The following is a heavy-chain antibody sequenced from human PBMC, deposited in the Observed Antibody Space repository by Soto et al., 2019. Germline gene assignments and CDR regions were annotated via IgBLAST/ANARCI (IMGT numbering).Heavy chain of an antibody. CDR2: INPSGGST. V-gene: IGHV1-46*01. J-gene: IGHJ4*02. Sequence: ASVKVSCKASGYTFTSYYMHWVRQAPGQGLEWMGIINPSGGSTSYAQKFQGRVTMTRDTSTSTVYMELSSLRSEDTAVYYCARAWGWLVRGDYFDYWGQGTLVTVSS. CDR3: ARAWGWLVRGDYFDY. D-gene: IGHD6-19*01. CDR1: GYTFTSYY.